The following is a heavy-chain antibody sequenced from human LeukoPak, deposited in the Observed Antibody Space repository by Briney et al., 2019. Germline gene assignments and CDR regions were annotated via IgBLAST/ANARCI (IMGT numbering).Heavy chain of an antibody. CDR2: ISSDGSNT. CDR1: GFTVSSFW. CDR3: TRGRVAYGWLDP. D-gene: IGHD2-15*01. Sequence: GGSLRLSCAASGFTVSSFWMHWVRKAPGKGLVWVSRISSDGSNTYYADSVKGRFTISRDTAMNTLYLHMHSLREEDTADYYCTRGRVAYGWLDPWGQGTQVTVSS. J-gene: IGHJ5*02. V-gene: IGHV3-74*01.